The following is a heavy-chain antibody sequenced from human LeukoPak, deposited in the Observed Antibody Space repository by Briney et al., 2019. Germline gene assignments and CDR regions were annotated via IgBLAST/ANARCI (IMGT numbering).Heavy chain of an antibody. CDR2: IYPVDSDT. Sequence: GESLKISCQGSGYTFSSYWIGWVRPIPGKGLEWMGIIYPVDSDTRYSPSFQGQVTISVDKSIGTAYLQWSSLKASDTAMYFCARQAVTGLFFDFWAQGTLVAVSS. J-gene: IGHJ4*02. CDR1: GYTFSSYW. D-gene: IGHD4-17*01. V-gene: IGHV5-51*01. CDR3: ARQAVTGLFFDF.